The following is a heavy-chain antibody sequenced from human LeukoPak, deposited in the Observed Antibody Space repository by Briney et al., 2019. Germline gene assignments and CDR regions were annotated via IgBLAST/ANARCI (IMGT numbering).Heavy chain of an antibody. CDR3: ARREFTPAGPGNYHYYYLDV. J-gene: IGHJ6*03. CDR2: INPNSGGT. Sequence: GASVKVSCKASGYTFTDNYLHWVRQAPGQGLEWMGWINPNSGGTNFAQEFQGRVTMTRDTSISTAYMELDRLTSGDTAIYYCARREFTPAGPGNYHYYYLDVWGKGTMLTVSS. V-gene: IGHV1-2*02. CDR1: GYTFTDNY. D-gene: IGHD6-13*01.